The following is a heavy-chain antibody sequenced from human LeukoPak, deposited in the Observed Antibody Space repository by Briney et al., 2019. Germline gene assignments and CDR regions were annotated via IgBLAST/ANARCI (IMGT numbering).Heavy chain of an antibody. CDR2: ISSSGSTI. Sequence: GGSLRLSCAASGFTFSSYEMNWVRQAPGKGLEWVSYISSSGSTIYYADSVKGRFTISRDNAKNSLYLQMNSLRAEDTAVYYCARGSYYKGTPNWFDPWGQGTLVTVSS. J-gene: IGHJ5*02. CDR3: ARGSYYKGTPNWFDP. D-gene: IGHD3-10*01. V-gene: IGHV3-48*03. CDR1: GFTFSSYE.